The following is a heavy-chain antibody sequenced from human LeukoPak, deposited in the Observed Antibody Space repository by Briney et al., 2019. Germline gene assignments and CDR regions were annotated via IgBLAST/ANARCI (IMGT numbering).Heavy chain of an antibody. Sequence: ASVRVSCKASGYTFTDYYIHWVRQAPGQGLEWMGWISAYNGYTNYAQKLQGRVTMTTDTSTSTAHMELRSLRSDDTAVYYCARDRDGSGWSGGVDYWGQGTLVTVSS. J-gene: IGHJ4*02. CDR1: GYTFTDYY. D-gene: IGHD6-19*01. CDR3: ARDRDGSGWSGGVDY. CDR2: ISAYNGYT. V-gene: IGHV1-18*01.